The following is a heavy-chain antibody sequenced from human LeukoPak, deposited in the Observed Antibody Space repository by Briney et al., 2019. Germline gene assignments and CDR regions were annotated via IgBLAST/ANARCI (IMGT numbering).Heavy chain of an antibody. CDR1: GGSISSYY. V-gene: IGHV4-59*08. J-gene: IGHJ3*02. Sequence: SETLSLTCTVSGGSISSYYWSWIRQPPGKGLEWIGYIYYSGSTNYNPSLKSRVTISVDTSKNQFSLKLSSVTAADTAVYYCARHMSYYDFWSGYYGNAFDIWGQGTMVTVSS. D-gene: IGHD3-3*01. CDR3: ARHMSYYDFWSGYYGNAFDI. CDR2: IYYSGST.